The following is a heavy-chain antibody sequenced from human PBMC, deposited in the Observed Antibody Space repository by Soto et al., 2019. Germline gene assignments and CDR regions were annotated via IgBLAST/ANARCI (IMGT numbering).Heavy chain of an antibody. J-gene: IGHJ6*02. CDR3: SRVDILTVYGCMDV. V-gene: IGHV4-30-4*01. CDR1: GYSIRRGYF. Sequence: SETLSLTCAVSGYSIRRGYFWSWIRQPPGKGLEWIGYIYYSGSTYYSPSLKSRVTISVDTSKNQFSLKLNSVTAADTAVDYCSRVDILTVYGCMDVWGQGTTVTVSS. CDR2: IYYSGST. D-gene: IGHD3-9*01.